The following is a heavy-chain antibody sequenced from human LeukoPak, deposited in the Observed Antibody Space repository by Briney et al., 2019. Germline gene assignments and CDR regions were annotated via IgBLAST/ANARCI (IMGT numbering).Heavy chain of an antibody. D-gene: IGHD3-10*01. V-gene: IGHV2-70*04. CDR3: ALTLYFFYSGSSPFDY. J-gene: IGHJ4*02. Sequence: SGPALVKPTQTLTQTCTFSGFSLSTTGMPVNWIRQPPGKALEWLGRIDWDDDKYYSTSLKTRLTISKETSKNQVVLTMTNMDPVDTATYDCALTLYFFYSGSSPFDYWGQGTLVTVSS. CDR2: IDWDDDK. CDR1: GFSLSTTGMP.